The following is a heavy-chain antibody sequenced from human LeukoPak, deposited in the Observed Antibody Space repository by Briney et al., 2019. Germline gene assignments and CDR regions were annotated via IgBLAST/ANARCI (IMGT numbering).Heavy chain of an antibody. D-gene: IGHD1-7*01. CDR1: GGTFSSYA. CDR2: IIPIFGTA. V-gene: IGHV1-69*05. Sequence: VASVKVSCKASGGTFSSYAISWERQAPGQGLEWMGRIIPIFGTANYAQKFQGRVTITTDESTSTAYMELSSLRSEDTAVYYCAKEMNWNYVGYYYYYMDVWGKGTTVTVSS. CDR3: AKEMNWNYVGYYYYYMDV. J-gene: IGHJ6*03.